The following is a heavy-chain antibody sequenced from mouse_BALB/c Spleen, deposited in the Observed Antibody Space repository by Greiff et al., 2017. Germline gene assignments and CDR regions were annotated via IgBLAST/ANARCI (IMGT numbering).Heavy chain of an antibody. J-gene: IGHJ1*01. V-gene: IGHV14-3*02. Sequence: VQLQQSGAELVKPGASVKLSCTASGFNIKDTYMHWVKQRPEQGLEWIGRIDPANGNTKYDPKFQGKATITADTSSNTAYLQLSSLTSEDTAVYYCARRGFYYYGSSYDWYFDVWGAGTTVTVSS. CDR3: ARRGFYYYGSSYDWYFDV. D-gene: IGHD1-1*01. CDR2: IDPANGNT. CDR1: GFNIKDTY.